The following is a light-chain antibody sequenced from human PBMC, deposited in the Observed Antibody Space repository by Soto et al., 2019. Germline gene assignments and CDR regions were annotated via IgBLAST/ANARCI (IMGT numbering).Light chain of an antibody. J-gene: IGKJ3*01. V-gene: IGKV1-5*03. CDR3: QQYDTYPFS. CDR2: KAS. CDR1: QSISDW. Sequence: DIQMTQSPSTLSASVGDRVTITCRASQSISDWLAWYQQKPGQAPRLLIYKASTLESGVPSRFRGSGSGTEFTLTISSLQPDDFETYYCQQYDTYPFSFGPGTKVDIK.